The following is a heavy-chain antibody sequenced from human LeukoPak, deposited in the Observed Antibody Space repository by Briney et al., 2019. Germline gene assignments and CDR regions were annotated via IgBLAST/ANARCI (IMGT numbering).Heavy chain of an antibody. D-gene: IGHD6-19*01. Sequence: ASVKVSCKASGYTFTVYYMHWVRQAPGQGLEWMGWINPNSGGTNYAQKFQGRVTMTRDTSISTAYMEVRRLRSDDTAVYYCARDGYAAGYSSGWYYYYYYMDVWGKGTTVTISS. J-gene: IGHJ6*03. V-gene: IGHV1-2*02. CDR1: GYTFTVYY. CDR3: ARDGYAAGYSSGWYYYYYYMDV. CDR2: INPNSGGT.